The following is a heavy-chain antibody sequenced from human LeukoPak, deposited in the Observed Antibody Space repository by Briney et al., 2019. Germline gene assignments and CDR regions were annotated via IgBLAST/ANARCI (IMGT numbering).Heavy chain of an antibody. J-gene: IGHJ2*01. CDR3: ARDWGSGRYYDWYFDL. CDR2: IYTSGST. Sequence: SETLSLTCAVSGGFISSYYWSWVRQPAGMGLEWIGRIYTSGSTNYNPSLKSRVTMSVDTSKNQFSLKLSSVTAADTAVYYCARDWGSGRYYDWYFDLWGRGTLVTVSS. D-gene: IGHD1-26*01. V-gene: IGHV4-4*07. CDR1: GGFISSYY.